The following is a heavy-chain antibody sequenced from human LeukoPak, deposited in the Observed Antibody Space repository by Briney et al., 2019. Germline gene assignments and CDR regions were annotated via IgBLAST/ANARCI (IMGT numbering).Heavy chain of an antibody. J-gene: IGHJ6*02. CDR1: GGSFSGYY. Sequence: PSETLSLTCAVYGGSFSGYYWSWIRQPPGKGLEWIGEINHIGSTNYNPSLKSRVTISVDTSKNQFSLTLSSVTAADTAVYYCARGVKNWSGYSHYYYGMDVLGQGTTVTVSS. CDR2: INHIGST. V-gene: IGHV4-34*01. D-gene: IGHD3-3*01. CDR3: ARGVKNWSGYSHYYYGMDV.